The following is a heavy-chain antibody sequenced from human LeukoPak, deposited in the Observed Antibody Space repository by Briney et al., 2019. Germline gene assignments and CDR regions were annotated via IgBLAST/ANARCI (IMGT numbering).Heavy chain of an antibody. D-gene: IGHD2-15*01. V-gene: IGHV3-23*01. J-gene: IGHJ4*02. CDR1: GFTFSSYA. CDR2: ISGSGGST. CDR3: AKTGGQGGWLVFIL. Sequence: GGSLRLSCAASGFTFSSYAMSWVRQAPGKGLEWVSAISGSGGSTYYADPVKGRFTISRDNSKNTLYLQMNSLRAEDRAVYYCAKTGGQGGWLVFILGGQGTLVTVSS.